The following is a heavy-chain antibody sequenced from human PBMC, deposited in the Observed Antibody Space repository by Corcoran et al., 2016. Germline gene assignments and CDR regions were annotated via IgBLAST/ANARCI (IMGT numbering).Heavy chain of an antibody. J-gene: IGHJ4*02. D-gene: IGHD6-13*01. Sequence: QVQLVQSGAEVKKPGASVKVSCKASGYTFTGYYMHWVRQAPGQGLEWMGWINPNSGGTNYAQKFQGRVTMTRDTSISTAYMELSRLRSDDTAVYACARGLVVAGTESAFDYWGQGSLVIVSS. CDR1: GYTFTGYY. V-gene: IGHV1-2*02. CDR2: INPNSGGT. CDR3: ARGLVVAGTESAFDY.